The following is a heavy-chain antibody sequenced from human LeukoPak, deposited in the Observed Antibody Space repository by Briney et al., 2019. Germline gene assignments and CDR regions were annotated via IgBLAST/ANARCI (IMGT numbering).Heavy chain of an antibody. CDR3: TTVTLWFGELLSHYYYYYMDV. D-gene: IGHD3-10*01. CDR2: MKSKHDGGAT. CDR1: GFTFTNAW. V-gene: IGHV3-15*01. J-gene: IGHJ6*03. Sequence: PGGSLRLSCEASGFTFTNAWMNWVRQAPGQGPEWVGRMKSKHDGGATEYAAPVKGRFTISRDDSKNTLYLQMNSLKTEDTAVYYCTTVTLWFGELLSHYYYYYMDVWGKGTTVTISS.